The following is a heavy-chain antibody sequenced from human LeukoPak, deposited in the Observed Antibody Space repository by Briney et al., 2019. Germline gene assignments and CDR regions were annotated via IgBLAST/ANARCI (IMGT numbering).Heavy chain of an antibody. J-gene: IGHJ4*02. CDR2: IYDSGNT. Sequence: SETLSLTCNVSGGSISNYYWSWIRQPRGKGREWIGYIYDSGNTNYNPSLKSRVTISADTSKSQFSLKLSSVTAADTAVYYCARTSGSYSLDYWGQGTLVTVSS. D-gene: IGHD1-26*01. V-gene: IGHV4-59*01. CDR3: ARTSGSYSLDY. CDR1: GGSISNYY.